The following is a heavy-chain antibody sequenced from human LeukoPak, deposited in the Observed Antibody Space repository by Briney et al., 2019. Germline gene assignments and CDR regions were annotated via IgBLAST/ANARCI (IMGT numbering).Heavy chain of an antibody. CDR3: ASCRGSCYSGQYYFHY. Sequence: GGSLRLSCTASGFTFSSYNFNWVRQAPGKGLEWVSSISTSHTYIYYADSLQGRFTISRDNSKNTLYLQMNSLRAEDTAVYYCASCRGSCYSGQYYFHYWGQGTLVTVSS. CDR1: GFTFSSYN. D-gene: IGHD2-15*01. J-gene: IGHJ4*02. V-gene: IGHV3-21*01. CDR2: ISTSHTYI.